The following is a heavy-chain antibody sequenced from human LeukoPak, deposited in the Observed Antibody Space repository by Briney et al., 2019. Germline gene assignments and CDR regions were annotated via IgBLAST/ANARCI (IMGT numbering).Heavy chain of an antibody. Sequence: SETLSLTCTVSGGSISSHSYYWGWIRQPPGKGLEWIGSIYHSGSTYYTPSLKSRVTISVDTSKNQFSLKVTSVTAADTAVYFCARDSMYDSSGHDYWGQGTLVTVSS. CDR2: IYHSGST. CDR3: ARDSMYDSSGHDY. CDR1: GGSISSHSYY. D-gene: IGHD3-22*01. J-gene: IGHJ4*02. V-gene: IGHV4-39*07.